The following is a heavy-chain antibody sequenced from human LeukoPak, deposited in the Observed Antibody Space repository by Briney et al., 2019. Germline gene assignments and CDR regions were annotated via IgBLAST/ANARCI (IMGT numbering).Heavy chain of an antibody. V-gene: IGHV4-34*01. J-gene: IGHJ5*02. Sequence: PSETLSLTCAVYGGSFSGYYWSWIRQPPGKGLEWIGEINHSGSTNYNPSLKSRVTISVDTSKNQFSLKLSSVTAADTAVYYCARGIWFDPWGQGTLVTVSS. CDR3: ARGIWFDP. CDR2: INHSGST. CDR1: GGSFSGYY.